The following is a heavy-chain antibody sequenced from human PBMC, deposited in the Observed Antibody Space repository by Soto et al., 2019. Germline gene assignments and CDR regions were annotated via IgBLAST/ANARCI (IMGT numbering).Heavy chain of an antibody. Sequence: SGPTLVNPTETLTLTCTVSGFSLSNARMGVSWIRQPPGKALEWLAHIFSNDEKSYSTSLKSRLTISKDTSKSQVVLTMTNMDPVDTATYYCARLSQQYYDFWSGYIPSENWFDPWGQGTLVTVSS. CDR3: ARLSQQYYDFWSGYIPSENWFDP. V-gene: IGHV2-26*01. CDR1: GFSLSNARMG. CDR2: IFSNDEK. J-gene: IGHJ5*02. D-gene: IGHD3-3*01.